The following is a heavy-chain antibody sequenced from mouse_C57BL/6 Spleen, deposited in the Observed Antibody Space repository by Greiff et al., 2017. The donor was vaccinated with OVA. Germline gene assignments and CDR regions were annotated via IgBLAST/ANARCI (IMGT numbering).Heavy chain of an antibody. D-gene: IGHD1-1*01. CDR1: GYSITSGYD. CDR2: ISYSGST. Sequence: VQLQQSGPGMVKPSQSLSLTCTVTGYSITSGYDWHWIRHFPGNKLEWMGYISYSGSTNYNPSLKSRISITHDTSKNHFFLKLNSVTTEDTATYYCARGVITTVVGPYFDYWGQGTTLTVSS. V-gene: IGHV3-1*01. CDR3: ARGVITTVVGPYFDY. J-gene: IGHJ2*01.